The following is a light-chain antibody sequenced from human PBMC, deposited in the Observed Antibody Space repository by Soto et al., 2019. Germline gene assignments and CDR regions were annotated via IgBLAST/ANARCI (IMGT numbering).Light chain of an antibody. V-gene: IGLV2-23*01. CDR2: EGS. Sequence: QSALTQHASVSGSLGQSNTISCIGTSDNIGSYNLVSWYQHKPGKAPKIIIFEGSKRPSGVSNRFYGSRSGKTASLTISGLQAEDEADYYCCSFAGTGTQYVFGTGTKVTV. CDR3: CSFAGTGTQYV. J-gene: IGLJ1*01. CDR1: SDNIGSYNL.